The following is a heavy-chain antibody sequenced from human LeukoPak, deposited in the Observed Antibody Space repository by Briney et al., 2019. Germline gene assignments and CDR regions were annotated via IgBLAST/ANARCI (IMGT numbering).Heavy chain of an antibody. V-gene: IGHV3-30-3*01. Sequence: GRSLRLSCAASGFTFSSYAMHWVRQAPGKGLEWVAVISYDGSNKYFADSVKGRFTISRDNSKNTLYLQMNSLRAEDTAVYYCASLVRRIAGAFDIWGQGTMVTVSS. CDR1: GFTFSSYA. D-gene: IGHD6-13*01. J-gene: IGHJ3*02. CDR3: ASLVRRIAGAFDI. CDR2: ISYDGSNK.